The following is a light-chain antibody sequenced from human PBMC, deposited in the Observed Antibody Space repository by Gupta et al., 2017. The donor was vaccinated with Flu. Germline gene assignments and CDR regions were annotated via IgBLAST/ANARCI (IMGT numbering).Light chain of an antibody. CDR2: KDI. Sequence: SYELRRPPSVSVSPGHTARITGSGDALQKQYANWYQQKPGQAPVVVIYKDIERPSGIPERFSGSSAGTTLTLTISGVEADDEADYYCQSADSSGSYVFGTGTKVTVL. CDR1: ALQKQY. J-gene: IGLJ1*01. CDR3: QSADSSGSYV. V-gene: IGLV3-25*02.